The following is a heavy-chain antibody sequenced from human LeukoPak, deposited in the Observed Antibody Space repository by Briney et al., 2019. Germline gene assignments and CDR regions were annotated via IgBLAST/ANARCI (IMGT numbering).Heavy chain of an antibody. V-gene: IGHV4-61*08. CDR3: ARGLGWYHYYFDY. Sequence: PSQTLSLTCTVSGGSISSGGYYWSWIRQPPGKGLEWIGYIYYSGSTNYNSSLKSRVTISVDTSKNQFSLKLSSVTAADTAVYYCARGLGWYHYYFDYWGQGTLVTVSS. D-gene: IGHD6-19*01. CDR1: GGSISSGGYY. J-gene: IGHJ4*02. CDR2: IYYSGST.